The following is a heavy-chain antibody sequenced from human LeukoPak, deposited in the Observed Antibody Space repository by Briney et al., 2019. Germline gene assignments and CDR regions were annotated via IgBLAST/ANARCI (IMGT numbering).Heavy chain of an antibody. J-gene: IGHJ4*01. CDR2: IYYSGST. D-gene: IGHD3-22*01. CDR1: GGSISSSSYY. CDR3: ARRYAYYYDSSGYYLDY. V-gene: IGHV4-39*01. Sequence: PSETLSLTCTVSGGSISSSSYYWGWIRQPPGKGLEWIGSIYYSGSTYYNPSLKSRATISVDTSKNQFSLKLSSVTAADTAVYYCARRYAYYYDSSGYYLDYWGQKPWSPSPQ.